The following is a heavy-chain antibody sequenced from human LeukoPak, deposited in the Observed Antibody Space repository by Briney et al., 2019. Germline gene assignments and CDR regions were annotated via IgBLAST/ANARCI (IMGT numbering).Heavy chain of an antibody. Sequence: PGGSLRLSCAASGFTFNNYAMSWVRQAPGKGLEWVSHISSGGSTIYYADSVKGRFTISRDNAKNTLFLQMNSLRAEDTAVYYCAKSYGDYLGYFDSWGQGTLVTVSS. CDR3: AKSYGDYLGYFDS. V-gene: IGHV3-23*01. D-gene: IGHD4-17*01. CDR2: ISSGGSTI. CDR1: GFTFNNYA. J-gene: IGHJ4*02.